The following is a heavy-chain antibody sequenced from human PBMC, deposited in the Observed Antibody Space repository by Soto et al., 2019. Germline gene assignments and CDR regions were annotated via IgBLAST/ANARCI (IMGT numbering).Heavy chain of an antibody. V-gene: IGHV1-24*01. CDR3: VTWSGYYHWFDP. D-gene: IGHD3-3*01. J-gene: IGHJ5*02. CDR2: FDPEDGET. Sequence: SVKVSCKVSGYTLTELSMHWVRQAPGKGLEWMGGFDPEDGETIYAQKFQGRVTMTGETSTDTAYMELSSLRSEDTAVYYCVTWSGYYHWFDPWGQGTLVTVSS. CDR1: GYTLTELS.